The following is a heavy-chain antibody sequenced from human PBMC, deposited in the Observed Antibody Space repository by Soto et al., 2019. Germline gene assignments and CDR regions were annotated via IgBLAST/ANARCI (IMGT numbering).Heavy chain of an antibody. CDR1: GFTFSSYA. D-gene: IGHD3-3*01. CDR2: ISGSGGST. V-gene: IGHV3-23*01. J-gene: IGHJ4*02. CDR3: AKYSFGVVITSGYYFDY. Sequence: EVQLLGSGGGLVQPGGSLRLSCAASGFTFSSYAMSWVRQAPGKGLEWVSAISGSGGSTYYADSVKGRFTISRDNSKNTLYLQMNSLRAEDTAVYYCAKYSFGVVITSGYYFDYWGQGTLVTVSS.